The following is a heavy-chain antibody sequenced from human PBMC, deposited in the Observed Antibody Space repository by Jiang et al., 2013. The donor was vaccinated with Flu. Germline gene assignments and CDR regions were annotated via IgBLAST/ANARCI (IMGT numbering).Heavy chain of an antibody. D-gene: IGHD6-6*01. CDR3: AREGSIAARPLAFDY. CDR2: YRSKWYN. V-gene: IGHV6-1*01. Sequence: YRSKWYNDYAVSVKSRITINPDTSKNQFSLQLNSVTPEDTAVYYCAREGSIAARPLAFDYWGQGTLVTVSS. J-gene: IGHJ4*02.